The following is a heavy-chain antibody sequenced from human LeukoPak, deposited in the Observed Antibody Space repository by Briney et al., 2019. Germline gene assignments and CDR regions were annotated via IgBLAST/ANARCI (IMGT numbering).Heavy chain of an antibody. D-gene: IGHD2-21*02. CDR1: GFTFSSYG. CDR2: IWYDGSNK. J-gene: IGHJ6*02. V-gene: IGHV3-33*01. Sequence: GGSLRLSCAASGFTFSSYGMHWVRQAPGKGLEWVAVIWYDGSNKYYADSVKGRFTISRDNSKNTLYLQMNSLRAKDTAVYYCARDGGHRALACCGGDCYSEANYGMDVWGQGTTVTVSS. CDR3: ARDGGHRALACCGGDCYSEANYGMDV.